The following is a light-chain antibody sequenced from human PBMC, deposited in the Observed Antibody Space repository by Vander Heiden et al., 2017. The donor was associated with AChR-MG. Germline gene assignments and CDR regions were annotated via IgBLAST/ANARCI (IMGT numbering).Light chain of an antibody. V-gene: IGLV2-14*01. CDR3: SSYTSSRTWV. CDR2: DVS. CDR1: SSDVGGYNY. Sequence: QSAVTQPASVSGSPGQSITISCTGTSSDVGGYNYVSWYQQHPGKAPNLRMYDVSKRPSGVSNRFSGSKSGNTESLTISGLQAEDEADDDCSSYTSSRTWVFGGGTKLTVL. J-gene: IGLJ3*02.